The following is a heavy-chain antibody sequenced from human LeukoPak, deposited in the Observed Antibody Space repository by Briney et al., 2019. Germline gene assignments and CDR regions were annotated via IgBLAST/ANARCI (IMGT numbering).Heavy chain of an antibody. CDR3: AKDPSYGSGSYYGY. J-gene: IGHJ4*02. CDR1: GFTFSSYA. V-gene: IGHV3-23*01. D-gene: IGHD3-10*01. Sequence: GGSLRLSCAASGFTFSSYAMSWVRQAPGKGLEWVSAISGSGGSTYYADSVKGRFTISRDNSKNTLYLQMNSLRAEDTAVYYCAKDPSYGSGSYYGYWGQGTLVTVSS. CDR2: ISGSGGST.